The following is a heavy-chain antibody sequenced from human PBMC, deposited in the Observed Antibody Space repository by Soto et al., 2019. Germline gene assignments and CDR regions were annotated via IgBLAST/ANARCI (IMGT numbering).Heavy chain of an antibody. V-gene: IGHV1-58*01. CDR1: GFTFTSSA. D-gene: IGHD3-10*01. J-gene: IGHJ4*02. CDR2: IVVGSGNT. CDR3: AATVLLWFGELLEGPSDY. Sequence: SVKVSGKASGFTFTSSAVLWVRQARGQRLEWIGWIVVGSGNTNYAQKFQERVTITRDMSTSTAYMELSSLRSEDTAVYYCAATVLLWFGELLEGPSDYWGQGTLVTVSS.